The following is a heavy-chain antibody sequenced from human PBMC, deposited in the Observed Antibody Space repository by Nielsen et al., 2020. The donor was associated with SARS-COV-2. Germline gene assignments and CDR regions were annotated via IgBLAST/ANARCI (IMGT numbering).Heavy chain of an antibody. Sequence: SETLSLTCTVSGGSISSSSYYWGWIRQPPGKGLEWIGSIYYSGSTYYNPSLKSRVTISVDTSKNQFSLKLSSVTAADTAVYYCARQGQLWFYGYWGQGTLVTVSS. CDR1: GGSISSSSYY. D-gene: IGHD5-18*01. J-gene: IGHJ4*02. V-gene: IGHV4-39*01. CDR3: ARQGQLWFYGY. CDR2: IYYSGST.